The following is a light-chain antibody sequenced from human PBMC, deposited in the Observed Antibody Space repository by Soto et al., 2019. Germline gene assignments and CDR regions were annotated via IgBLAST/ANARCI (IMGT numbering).Light chain of an antibody. J-gene: IGKJ4*01. CDR1: QSLLHRNGYNY. V-gene: IGKV2-28*01. Sequence: DIVLTQSPLSLPVTPGEPASISCRSSQSLLHRNGYNYLDWYLQKPGQSPQLLIYLGSIRAYGVPDRFSGSGSCTDFTLTISRVEAEDVGIYYCMQALQTTRSFGGETKVELK. CDR3: MQALQTTRS. CDR2: LGS.